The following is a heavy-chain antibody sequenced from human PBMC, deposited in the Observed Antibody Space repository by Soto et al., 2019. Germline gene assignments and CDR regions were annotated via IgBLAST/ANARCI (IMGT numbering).Heavy chain of an antibody. CDR2: IYYSGST. CDR3: ARVPKYYGSGRYYYYGMDV. V-gene: IGHV4-59*01. CDR1: GGSISSYY. Sequence: SETLSLTCTVSGGSISSYYWSWIRQPPGKGREWIGYIYYSGSTNYNPSLKSRVTISVDTSKNQFSLKLSSVTAADTAVYYCARVPKYYGSGRYYYYGMDVCGQGTTVTVSS. D-gene: IGHD3-10*01. J-gene: IGHJ6*02.